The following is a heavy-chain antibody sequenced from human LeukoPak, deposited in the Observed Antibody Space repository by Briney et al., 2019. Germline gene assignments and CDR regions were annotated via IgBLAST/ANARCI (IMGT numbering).Heavy chain of an antibody. D-gene: IGHD3-10*01. Sequence: GGSLRLSCAASGFTFSSYGMSWVRQAPGKGLEWVSAISGSGGSTYYADSVKGWFTISRDNSKNTLYLQMNSLRAEDTAVYYCAKDKEGFMVRGVKDYWGQGTLVTVSS. J-gene: IGHJ4*02. CDR2: ISGSGGST. V-gene: IGHV3-23*01. CDR3: AKDKEGFMVRGVKDY. CDR1: GFTFSSYG.